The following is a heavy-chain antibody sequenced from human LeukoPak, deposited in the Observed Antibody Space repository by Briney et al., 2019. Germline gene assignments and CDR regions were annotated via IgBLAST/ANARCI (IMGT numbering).Heavy chain of an antibody. CDR3: ARGENYYDSSGYYYGMDV. J-gene: IGHJ6*02. CDR1: GGSISSGGYS. V-gene: IGHV4-61*08. Sequence: SETLSLTCAVSGGSISSGGYSWSWIRQPPGKGLEWIGYIYYSGSTNYNPSLKSRVTISVDTSKNQFSLKLSSVTAADTAVYYCARGENYYDSSGYYYGMDVWGQGTTVTVSS. CDR2: IYYSGST. D-gene: IGHD3-22*01.